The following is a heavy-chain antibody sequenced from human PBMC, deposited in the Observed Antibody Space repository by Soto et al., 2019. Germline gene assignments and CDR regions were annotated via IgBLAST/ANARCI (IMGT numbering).Heavy chain of an antibody. CDR3: ARDEDWNPKLKHGGFDP. V-gene: IGHV6-1*01. CDR2: TYYRSKWYN. D-gene: IGHD1-1*01. Sequence: SQTLSLTCAISGDSVSSNSAAWNWIRQSPSRGLEWLGRTYYRSKWYNDYAVSVKSRITINPDTSKNQFSLQLNSVTPEDTAVYYCARDEDWNPKLKHGGFDPWGQGTLVTVS. J-gene: IGHJ5*02. CDR1: GDSVSSNSAA.